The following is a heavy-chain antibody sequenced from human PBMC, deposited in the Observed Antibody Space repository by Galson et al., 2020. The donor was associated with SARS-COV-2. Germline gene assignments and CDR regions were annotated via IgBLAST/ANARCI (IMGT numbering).Heavy chain of an antibody. J-gene: IGHJ4*02. CDR2: INHSGST. V-gene: IGHV4-34*01. D-gene: IGHD1-26*01. CDR1: GGSFSGYY. Sequence: SETLSLTCAVYGGSFSGYYWSWIRQPPGKGLEWIGEINHSGSTNYNPSLKSRVPISVDTSKDQFSLKLSCVTAADTAVYYCAVGWELLDYWGQGTLVTVSS. CDR3: AVGWELLDY.